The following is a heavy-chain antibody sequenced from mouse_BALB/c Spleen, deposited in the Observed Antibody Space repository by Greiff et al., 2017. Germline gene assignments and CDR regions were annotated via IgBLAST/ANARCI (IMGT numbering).Heavy chain of an antibody. Sequence: QVQLQQSGPELVKPGASVRISCKASGYTFTSYYIHWVKQRPGQGLEWIGWIYPGNVNTKYNEKFKGKATLTADKSSSTAYMQLSSLTSEDSAVYFCARGAYGSPWYFDVWGAGTTVTVSS. V-gene: IGHV1S56*01. D-gene: IGHD1-1*01. J-gene: IGHJ1*01. CDR2: IYPGNVNT. CDR3: ARGAYGSPWYFDV. CDR1: GYTFTSYY.